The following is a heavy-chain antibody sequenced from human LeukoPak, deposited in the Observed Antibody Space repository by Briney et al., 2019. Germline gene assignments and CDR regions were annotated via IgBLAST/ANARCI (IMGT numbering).Heavy chain of an antibody. CDR3: AGDLPH. CDR1: GFTFSSYE. J-gene: IGHJ4*02. Sequence: PGGSLRLSCAPSGFTFSSYEMSWVRQAPGKGLEWVSYISSSGGTVKYADSVKGQFTISRDNAKNSLYLQMNSLRAEDTAVYYCAGDLPHWGQGTLVTVSS. V-gene: IGHV3-48*03. CDR2: ISSSGGTV.